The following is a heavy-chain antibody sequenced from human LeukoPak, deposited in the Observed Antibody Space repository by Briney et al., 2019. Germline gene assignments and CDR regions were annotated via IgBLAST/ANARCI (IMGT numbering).Heavy chain of an antibody. CDR2: IKEEGTEK. Sequence: PGGSLRLSCAASGFTFSSYWMSWIRQAPGKGLEWVANIKEEGTEKYYVDSVKGRFTISRDNAKISLYLQMNSLRAEDTAVYYCARLLAYGSGAEAFDYWGQGALVTVSS. V-gene: IGHV3-7*01. D-gene: IGHD3-10*01. CDR3: ARLLAYGSGAEAFDY. J-gene: IGHJ4*02. CDR1: GFTFSSYW.